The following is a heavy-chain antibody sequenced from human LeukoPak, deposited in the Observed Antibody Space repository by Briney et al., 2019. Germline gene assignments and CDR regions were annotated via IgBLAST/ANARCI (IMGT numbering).Heavy chain of an antibody. Sequence: ASVKVSCKASGYTFTSYAMNWVRQAPGQGLEWMGWINTNTGNPTYAQGFTGRFVFSLDTSVSTAYLQISSLKAEDTAVYYCAKMGAGGYDSRDFDYWGQGTLVTVPS. CDR2: INTNTGNP. CDR3: AKMGAGGYDSRDFDY. CDR1: GYTFTSYA. D-gene: IGHD5-12*01. J-gene: IGHJ4*02. V-gene: IGHV7-4-1*02.